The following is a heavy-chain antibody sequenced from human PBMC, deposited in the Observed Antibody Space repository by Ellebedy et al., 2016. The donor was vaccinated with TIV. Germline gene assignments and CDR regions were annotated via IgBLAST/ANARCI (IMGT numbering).Heavy chain of an antibody. CDR2: INPNSGGT. V-gene: IGHV1-2*04. J-gene: IGHJ4*02. CDR1: GYTFTGYY. Sequence: AASVKVSCKASGYTFTGYYIHWVRQAPGQGLEWMGWINPNSGGTSYAEKFQGWVTMTRDTSISTVYMELSSLKSDDTAVYYCARDPNRGSSGWYRGVEWHFDYWGQGTLVSVSS. CDR3: ARDPNRGSSGWYRGVEWHFDY. D-gene: IGHD6-19*01.